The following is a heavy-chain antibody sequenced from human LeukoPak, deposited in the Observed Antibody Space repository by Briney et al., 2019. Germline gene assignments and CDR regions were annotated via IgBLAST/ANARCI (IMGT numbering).Heavy chain of an antibody. CDR1: GYTFTIYG. CDR2: ISAYNGNT. V-gene: IGHV1-18*01. J-gene: IGHJ5*02. CDR3: ARDAPTWELLRSVWFDP. Sequence: ASVKVSCKASGYTFTIYGISWVRQAPGQGLEGMGWISAYNGNTNYAQKLQGRVTMTTDTSTSTAYMELRSLRSDDTAVYYCARDAPTWELLRSVWFDPWGQGTLVTVSS. D-gene: IGHD1-26*01.